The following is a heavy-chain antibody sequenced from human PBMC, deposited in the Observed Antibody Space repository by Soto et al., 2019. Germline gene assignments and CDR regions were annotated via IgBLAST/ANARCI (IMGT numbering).Heavy chain of an antibody. D-gene: IGHD5-18*01. V-gene: IGHV3-11*01. CDR1: GFTFSDDY. J-gene: IGHJ4*02. Sequence: GRSLRLSCGASGFTFSDDYMSWIRQAPGKGLEWVSYISSSGGTIYYADSVKGRFTISRDNAKNSLFLQMNSLRADDTAVYYCARASSPRDPWLDYWGQGTLVTVSS. CDR3: ARASSPRDPWLDY. CDR2: ISSSGGTI.